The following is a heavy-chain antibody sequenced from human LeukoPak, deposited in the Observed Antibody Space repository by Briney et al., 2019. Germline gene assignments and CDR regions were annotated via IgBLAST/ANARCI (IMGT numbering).Heavy chain of an antibody. D-gene: IGHD1-26*01. CDR1: GFTFSSYS. CDR3: AKGRTLVGGSTRSYDY. Sequence: QPGGTLRLSCAASGFTFSSYSMSWVRQAPGKGLEWVSDISGSGGDTFYADSVKGRFTISRDNSKNTLYLQMNSLRVEDTAVYYCAKGRTLVGGSTRSYDYWGQGTLVTVSS. V-gene: IGHV3-23*01. J-gene: IGHJ4*02. CDR2: ISGSGGDT.